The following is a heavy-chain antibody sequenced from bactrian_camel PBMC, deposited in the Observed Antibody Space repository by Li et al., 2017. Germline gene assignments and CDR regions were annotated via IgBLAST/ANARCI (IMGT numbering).Heavy chain of an antibody. J-gene: IGHJ4*01. V-gene: IGHV3S53*01. D-gene: IGHD2*01. CDR3: ATGADTPCSRGGYQALVY. Sequence: QVQLVESGGGSVQAGGSLRLSCAASGYTVSTGYMAWFRQAPGKEREGVAAIGTAGAPTYTYAVAGRFSISKDNVKNTLYLQMNNLKPEDTAMYYCATGADTPCSRGGYQALVYWGQGAQVTVS. CDR1: GYTVSTGY. CDR2: IGTAGAP.